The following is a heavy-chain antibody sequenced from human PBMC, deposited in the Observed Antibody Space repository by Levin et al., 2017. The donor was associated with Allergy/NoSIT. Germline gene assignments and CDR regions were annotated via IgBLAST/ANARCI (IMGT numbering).Heavy chain of an antibody. D-gene: IGHD5-18*01. CDR2: IKSKTDGGTT. Sequence: GGSLRLSCAASGFTFSNAWMSWVRQAPGKGLEWVGRIKSKTDGGTTDYAAPVKGRFTISRDDSKNTLYLQMNSLKTEDTAVYYCTTDSPQYSHKSHYYYMDVWGKGTTVTVSS. J-gene: IGHJ6*03. CDR3: TTDSPQYSHKSHYYYMDV. CDR1: GFTFSNAW. V-gene: IGHV3-15*01.